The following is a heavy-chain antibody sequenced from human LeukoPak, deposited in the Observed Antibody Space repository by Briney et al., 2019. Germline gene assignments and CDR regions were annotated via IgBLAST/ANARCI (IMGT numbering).Heavy chain of an antibody. J-gene: IGHJ4*02. D-gene: IGHD3-10*01. Sequence: PSETLSLTCAVYGGSFSGYYWSWIRQPPGKGLEWIGEINHSGSTNYNPSLKSRVTISVDTSKNQFSLKLSSVTAADTAVYYCASYRHRGAYIYYWGQGTLVTVSS. CDR1: GGSFSGYY. V-gene: IGHV4-34*01. CDR2: INHSGST. CDR3: ASYRHRGAYIYY.